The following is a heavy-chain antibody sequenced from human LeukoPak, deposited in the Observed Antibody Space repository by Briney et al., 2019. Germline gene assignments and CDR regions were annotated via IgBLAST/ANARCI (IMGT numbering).Heavy chain of an antibody. CDR3: ARGRVNWFDP. V-gene: IGHV4-31*03. Sequence: SETLSLTCTVSGGSISSGAYYWSWIRQHPGKGLEWIGYIYHSGSTYYSPSLKSRVTISVDTSKNQFSLKLSSVTAADTAVYYCARGRVNWFDPWGQGTLVTVSS. CDR2: IYHSGST. CDR1: GGSISSGAYY. J-gene: IGHJ5*02. D-gene: IGHD3-3*01.